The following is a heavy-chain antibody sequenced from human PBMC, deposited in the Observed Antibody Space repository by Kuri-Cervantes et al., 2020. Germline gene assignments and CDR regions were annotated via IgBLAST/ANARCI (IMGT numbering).Heavy chain of an antibody. Sequence: GGSLRLSCAASGFTVSSNYMSWVRQAPGKGLEWVSVIYSGGSTYYADSVKGRFTISRDNSKNTLYLQMNSLRDEDTAVYYCASFPSYRLGYFQHWGQGTLVTVSS. CDR1: GFTVSSNY. V-gene: IGHV3-53*01. J-gene: IGHJ1*01. CDR2: IYSGGST. CDR3: ASFPSYRLGYFQH. D-gene: IGHD3-16*02.